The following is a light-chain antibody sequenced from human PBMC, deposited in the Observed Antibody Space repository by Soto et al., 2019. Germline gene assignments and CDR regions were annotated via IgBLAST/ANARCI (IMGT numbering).Light chain of an antibody. J-gene: IGKJ1*01. Sequence: DIQMTQSPSTLSASVGDRVTITCRASQSVGSSLAWYQQKPGKAPNPLIYDVSRLGSGVPSRFSGTGSGTEFSLTISSLQPDDIAPYYCQQYAGYSPTFGQGTKVEIK. V-gene: IGKV1-5*01. CDR2: DVS. CDR1: QSVGSS. CDR3: QQYAGYSPT.